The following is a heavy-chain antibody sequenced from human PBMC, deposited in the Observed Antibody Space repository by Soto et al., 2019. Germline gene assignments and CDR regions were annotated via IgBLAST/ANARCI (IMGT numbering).Heavy chain of an antibody. V-gene: IGHV4-34*01. Sequence: SETLSLTCAVYGGSFSGYYWSWIRQPPGKGLEWIGEINHSGSTNYNPSLRSRVTISVDTSKNQFSLKLSSVTAADTAVYYCARGGQGAAAAGTRWFDPWGQGTLVTVSS. CDR1: GGSFSGYY. J-gene: IGHJ5*02. CDR3: ARGGQGAAAAGTRWFDP. D-gene: IGHD6-13*01. CDR2: INHSGST.